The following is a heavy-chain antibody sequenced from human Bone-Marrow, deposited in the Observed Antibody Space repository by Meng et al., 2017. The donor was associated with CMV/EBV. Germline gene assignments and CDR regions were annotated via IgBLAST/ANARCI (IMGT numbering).Heavy chain of an antibody. D-gene: IGHD3-9*01. CDR3: AHRRRYFDWSNWFDP. CDR1: GFSPSMCGGV. CDR2: IYWDDDK. Sequence: HSPSRGSGLTLLKPTQPHKVTCAFSGFSPSMCGGVVGVIRQPPGKALEWLALIYWDDDKRYSPSLKSRLAITKDTTKNQVVLTMTNMDPVDTATYYCAHRRRYFDWSNWFDPWGQGTLVTVSS. J-gene: IGHJ5*02. V-gene: IGHV2-5*02.